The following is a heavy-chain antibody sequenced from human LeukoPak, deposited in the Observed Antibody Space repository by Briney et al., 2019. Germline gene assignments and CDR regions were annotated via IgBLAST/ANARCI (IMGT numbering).Heavy chain of an antibody. Sequence: SETLSLTCTVSGGSISSYYWSWIRQPPGKGLEWIGYIYTSGSTNCNPSLRSRVTISVDTSKNQFSLKLSSVTAADTAVYYCARLVGYYYYMDVWGKGTTVTVSS. CDR1: GGSISSYY. CDR3: ARLVGYYYYMDV. CDR2: IYTSGST. J-gene: IGHJ6*03. D-gene: IGHD1-26*01. V-gene: IGHV4-4*09.